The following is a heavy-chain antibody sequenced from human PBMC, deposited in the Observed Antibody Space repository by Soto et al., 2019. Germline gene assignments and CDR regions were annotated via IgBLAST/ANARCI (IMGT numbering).Heavy chain of an antibody. Sequence: QVQLVQSGAEVKGPGASVKVSCKASGYTFTGYALSWVRQAPGQGHEWMGWFSAYSGHTIYSQKFQGRVTLTTDAYTATPSMEVRSLGSGETAVYYCASCSKNYGDDRLSLQYWGQGNLVTVSS. V-gene: IGHV1-18*01. CDR2: FSAYSGHT. CDR1: GYTFTGYA. J-gene: IGHJ1*01. CDR3: ASCSKNYGDDRLSLQY. D-gene: IGHD4-17*01.